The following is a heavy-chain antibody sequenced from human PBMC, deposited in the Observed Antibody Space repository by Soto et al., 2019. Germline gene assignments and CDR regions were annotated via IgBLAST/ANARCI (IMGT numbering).Heavy chain of an antibody. CDR1: GFTFSSYW. V-gene: IGHV3-74*01. D-gene: IGHD3-10*01. J-gene: IGHJ6*02. CDR3: ASLGVRVKDYGMDV. CDR2: INSDGSST. Sequence: PGGSLRLSCAASGFTFSSYWMHWVRQAPGKGLVWVSRINSDGSSTSYADSVKGRFTISRDNAKNTLYLQMNSLRAEDTAVYYCASLGVRVKDYGMDVWGQGTTVTVSS.